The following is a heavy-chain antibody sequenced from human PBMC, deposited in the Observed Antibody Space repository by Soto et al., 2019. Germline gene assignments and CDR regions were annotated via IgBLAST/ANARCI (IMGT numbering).Heavy chain of an antibody. CDR3: ARVRRITIFGVVEYYYYYGMDV. Sequence: QVQLQQWGAGLLKPSETLSLTCAVYGGSFSGYYWSWIRQPPGKGLEWLGEINPSGSTNYNPSLKSRVTISVDTSKNQFSLKLSSVTAADTAVYYCARVRRITIFGVVEYYYYYGMDVWGQGTTVTVSS. CDR1: GGSFSGYY. D-gene: IGHD3-3*01. V-gene: IGHV4-34*01. J-gene: IGHJ6*02. CDR2: INPSGST.